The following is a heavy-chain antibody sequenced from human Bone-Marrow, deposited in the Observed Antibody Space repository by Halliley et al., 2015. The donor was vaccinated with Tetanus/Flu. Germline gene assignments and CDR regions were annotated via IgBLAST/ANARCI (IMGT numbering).Heavy chain of an antibody. V-gene: IGHV4-4*02. CDR2: VSHSGNS. CDR1: GATTTTNW. D-gene: IGHD2-15*01. Sequence: GATTTTNWWSWVRQSPGKGLEWIGEVSHSGNSNYDPSLKSRVTISMDTSKNQFSLNLNSMTAADTAVYYCARHLGTRGTRGFDYWGQGIQVAVSS. J-gene: IGHJ4*02. CDR3: ARHLGTRGTRGFDY.